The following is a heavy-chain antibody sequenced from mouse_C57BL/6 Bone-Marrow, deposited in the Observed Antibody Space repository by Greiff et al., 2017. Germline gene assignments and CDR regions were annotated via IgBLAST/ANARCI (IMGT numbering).Heavy chain of an antibody. J-gene: IGHJ4*01. V-gene: IGHV3-6*01. CDR1: CYSITSGYY. CDR3: ARENYSNFLAMDY. D-gene: IGHD2-5*01. Sequence: EVQRVESGPGLVKPSQSLSLTCSVTCYSITSGYYWNWIRQFPGNKLEWMGYISYDGSNNYNPSLKNRISITRDTSKYQFFLKLNSVTTEDTATYYCARENYSNFLAMDYWGQGTSGTVSS. CDR2: ISYDGSN.